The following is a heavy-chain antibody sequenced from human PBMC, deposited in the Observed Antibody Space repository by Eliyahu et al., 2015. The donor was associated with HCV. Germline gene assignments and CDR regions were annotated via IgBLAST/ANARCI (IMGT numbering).Heavy chain of an antibody. D-gene: IGHD1-7*01. CDR2: ISYDXSNK. Sequence: GGVVQPGRSLRLSCAASGFTFSSYGMHWVRQAPGKGLEWVAVISYDXSNKYYADSVKGRFXISRDNSKNTLYLQMNSLRAEDTAVXYCAKDLNNWNYALGWYFDYWGQGTLVTVSS. CDR3: AKDLNNWNYALGWYFDY. V-gene: IGHV3-30*18. J-gene: IGHJ4*02. CDR1: GFTFSSYG.